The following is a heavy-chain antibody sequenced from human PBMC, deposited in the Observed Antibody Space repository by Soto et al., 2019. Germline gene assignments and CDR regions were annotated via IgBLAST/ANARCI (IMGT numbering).Heavy chain of an antibody. CDR1: GFTFSSYS. CDR3: ARVLYGSGSYYNPHRLKDPSSIPADYYGMDV. CDR2: ISSSSSYI. Sequence: PGGSLRLSCAASGFTFSSYSMNWVRQAPGKGLEWVSSISSSSSYIYYADSVKGRFTISRDNAKNSLYPQMNSLRAEDTAVYYCARVLYGSGSYYNPHRLKDPSSIPADYYGMDVWGQGTTVTVSS. V-gene: IGHV3-21*01. J-gene: IGHJ6*02. D-gene: IGHD3-10*01.